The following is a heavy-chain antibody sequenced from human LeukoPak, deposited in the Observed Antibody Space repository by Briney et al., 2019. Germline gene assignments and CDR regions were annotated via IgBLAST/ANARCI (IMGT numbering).Heavy chain of an antibody. J-gene: IGHJ3*02. CDR1: GFTFSSYA. V-gene: IGHV3-30-3*01. CDR2: ISYDGSNK. D-gene: IGHD3-10*02. Sequence: GGSLRLSCAASGFTFSSYAMHWVRQAPGKGLEWVAVISYDGSNKYYADSVKGRFTISRDNSKNTLYLQMNSLRAEDTAVYYCASCSDPGCNRAYDPRGIGAFDIWGQGTMVTVSS. CDR3: ASCSDPGCNRAYDPRGIGAFDI.